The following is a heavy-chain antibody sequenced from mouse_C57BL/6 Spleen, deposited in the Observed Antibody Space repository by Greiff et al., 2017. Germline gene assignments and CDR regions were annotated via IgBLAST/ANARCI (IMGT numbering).Heavy chain of an antibody. V-gene: IGHV1-85*01. CDR2: LYPRDGST. CDR1: GYTFTSYD. J-gene: IGHJ1*03. Sequence: QVQLQQSGPELVKPGASVKLSCKASGYTFTSYDINWVKQRPGQGLEWIGLLYPRDGSTKYNEKFKRKATLTVDTSSSTASMVLPSLTSEDSAVYFCARYYYGSSDRYYEGWGTGTTVTVSS. CDR3: ARYYYGSSDRYYEG. D-gene: IGHD1-1*01.